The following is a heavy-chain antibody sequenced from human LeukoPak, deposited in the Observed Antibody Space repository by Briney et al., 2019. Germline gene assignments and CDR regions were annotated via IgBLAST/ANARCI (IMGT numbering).Heavy chain of an antibody. D-gene: IGHD5-24*01. J-gene: IGHJ4*02. CDR3: ARAVEMPYFDY. V-gene: IGHV3-66*01. Sequence: LPGGSLRLSCAASGFTVSSNYMSWVRQAPGKGLEWVSVIYSGGSTYYADSVKGRFTISRDNSKNTLYLQMNSLRAEDTAVYYCARAVEMPYFDYWGQGTLVTVSS. CDR2: IYSGGST. CDR1: GFTVSSNY.